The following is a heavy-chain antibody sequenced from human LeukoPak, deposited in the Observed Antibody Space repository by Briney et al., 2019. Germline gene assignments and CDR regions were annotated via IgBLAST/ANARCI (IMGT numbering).Heavy chain of an antibody. D-gene: IGHD3-22*01. V-gene: IGHV4-39*07. CDR1: DASIKIINYY. J-gene: IGHJ4*02. CDR3: ARVDGDSSGYAGRQLDY. Sequence: PSETLSLTCTVSDASIKIINYYWGWLRQPPGKGLEWIGSIYYNGSTYYNPSLKSRVTISIDRPKNQFSLKLSSVTAADTAVYYCARVDGDSSGYAGRQLDYWGQGTLVTVSS. CDR2: IYYNGST.